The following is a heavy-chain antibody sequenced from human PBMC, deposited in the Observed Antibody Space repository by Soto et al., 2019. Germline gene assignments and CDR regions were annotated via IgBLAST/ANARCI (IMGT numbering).Heavy chain of an antibody. CDR2: IYYSGST. J-gene: IGHJ6*02. CDR1: GDSISSSSYY. CDR3: ARQNRGYSYGITGYYYGMDV. V-gene: IGHV4-39*01. Sequence: SVTLSLTCTVSGDSISSSSYYCGWIRQPPGKGLEWIGSIYYSGSTYYNPSLKSRVTISVDTSKNQFSLKLSSVTAADTAVYYCARQNRGYSYGITGYYYGMDVWVQGTTVTVS. D-gene: IGHD5-18*01.